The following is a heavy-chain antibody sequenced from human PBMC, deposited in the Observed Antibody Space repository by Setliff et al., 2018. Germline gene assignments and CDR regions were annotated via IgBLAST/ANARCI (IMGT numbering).Heavy chain of an antibody. J-gene: IGHJ6*02. CDR3: ARAAQYSSSSFYYYYYGMDV. CDR2: INYSGST. V-gene: IGHV4-39*01. Sequence: SETLSLTCTVSGGSISSGSYYWGWIRQPPGKGLEWIGSINYSGSTYYNPSLKSRVTISVETSKNQFSLKLSSVTAADTAVYYCARAAQYSSSSFYYYYYGMDVWGQGTTVTVSS. D-gene: IGHD6-6*01. CDR1: GGSISSGSYY.